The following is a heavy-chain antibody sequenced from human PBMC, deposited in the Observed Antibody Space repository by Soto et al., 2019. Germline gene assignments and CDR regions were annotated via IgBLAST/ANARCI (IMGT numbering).Heavy chain of an antibody. J-gene: IGHJ3*02. CDR2: IWYDGSNK. D-gene: IGHD3-9*01. V-gene: IGHV3-33*01. CDR1: GFTFSSYG. Sequence: GGSLRLSCAASGFTFSSYGMHWVRQAPGKGLEWVAVIWYDGSNKYYADSVKGRFTISRDNSKNTLYLQMNSLRAEDTAVYYCACDLTTGAFDIWGQGIMVTVSS. CDR3: ACDLTTGAFDI.